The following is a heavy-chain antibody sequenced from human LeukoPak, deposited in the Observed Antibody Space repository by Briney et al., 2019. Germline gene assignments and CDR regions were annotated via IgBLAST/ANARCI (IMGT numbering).Heavy chain of an antibody. J-gene: IGHJ6*02. CDR1: GFTCSSYA. CDR2: ISGSGDST. V-gene: IGHV3-23*01. CDR3: AKGDRFCTTGTMDV. D-gene: IGHD1-1*01. Sequence: GGYLRRYCAASGFTCSSYAMSWVRQAQGKGLEWVSAISGSGDSTYYADSVKGRITISRDNSNNTLYLQMNSLRAEDTAVYYCAKGDRFCTTGTMDVWGQGTTVTVSS.